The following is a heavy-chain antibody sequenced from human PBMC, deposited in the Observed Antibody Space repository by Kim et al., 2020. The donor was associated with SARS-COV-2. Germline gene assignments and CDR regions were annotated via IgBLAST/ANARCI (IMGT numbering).Heavy chain of an antibody. CDR2: INHSGST. V-gene: IGHV4-34*01. D-gene: IGHD2-21*02. Sequence: SETLSLTCAVYGGSFSGYYWSWIRQPPGKGLEWIGEINHSGSTNYNPSLKSRVTISVDTSKNQFSLKLSSVTAADTAVYYCARDSQVTQYYYGMDVWGQGTTVTVSS. CDR3: ARDSQVTQYYYGMDV. CDR1: GGSFSGYY. J-gene: IGHJ6*02.